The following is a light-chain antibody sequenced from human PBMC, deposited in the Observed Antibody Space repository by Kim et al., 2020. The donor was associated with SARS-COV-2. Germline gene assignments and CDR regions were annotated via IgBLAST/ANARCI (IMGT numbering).Light chain of an antibody. CDR3: QVWDSNSDRV. CDR2: YDS. Sequence: VAPGKTARITCGGNNIGSESVHWYQQKPGQAPVLVIYYDSDRPSGIPERFSGSNSGNTATLTISRVEAGDEADYYCQVWDSNSDRVFGGGTQLTVL. CDR1: NIGSES. V-gene: IGLV3-21*04. J-gene: IGLJ3*02.